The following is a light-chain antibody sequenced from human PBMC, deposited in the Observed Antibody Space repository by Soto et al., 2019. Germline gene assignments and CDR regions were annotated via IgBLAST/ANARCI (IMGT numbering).Light chain of an antibody. J-gene: IGKJ4*01. CDR1: QSLLHSNGYNY. CDR2: LGS. Sequence: DIVMTQSPLSLPVTPGEPASISCRSSQSLLHSNGYNYLDWYLQKPGQSPQLLIYLGSNRSSGVTDRFSGSGSGTDFTLKISIVEAEDVGVYYCMQALQTRLTFGGGTKVEIK. CDR3: MQALQTRLT. V-gene: IGKV2-28*01.